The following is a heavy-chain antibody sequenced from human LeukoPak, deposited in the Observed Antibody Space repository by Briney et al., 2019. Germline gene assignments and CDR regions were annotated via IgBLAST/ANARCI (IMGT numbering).Heavy chain of an antibody. Sequence: ASVKVSCKASGCTFSSYGISWVRQAPGQGLEWMGWSSAYNGNTNYAQKFQGRVTMTTDRSTSTAYMELRSLRSDDTAVFYCARARYGSNSEVGDYWGQGTLVTVSS. J-gene: IGHJ4*02. CDR1: GCTFSSYG. CDR3: ARARYGSNSEVGDY. V-gene: IGHV1-18*01. CDR2: SSAYNGNT. D-gene: IGHD4-23*01.